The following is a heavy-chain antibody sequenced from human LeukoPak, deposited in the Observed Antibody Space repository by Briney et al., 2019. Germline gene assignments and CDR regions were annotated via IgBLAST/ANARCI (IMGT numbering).Heavy chain of an antibody. J-gene: IGHJ5*02. CDR2: IIPIFGTA. CDR1: GGTFSSYA. Sequence: SVKVSCKASGGTFSSYAISWVRQAPGQGLEWMGRIIPIFGTANYAQKFQGRVTITTDESTSTAYMELSSLRSEDTDVYYCARAVGGYYGSGSYSANWFDPWGQGTLVTVSS. V-gene: IGHV1-69*05. CDR3: ARAVGGYYGSGSYSANWFDP. D-gene: IGHD3-10*01.